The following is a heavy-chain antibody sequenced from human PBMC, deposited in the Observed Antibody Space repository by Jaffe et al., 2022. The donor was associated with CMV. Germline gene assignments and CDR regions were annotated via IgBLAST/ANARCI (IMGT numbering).Heavy chain of an antibody. D-gene: IGHD4-17*01. J-gene: IGHJ4*02. CDR3: ASIGDYGDFAG. V-gene: IGHV4-39*01. Sequence: QLQLQESGPGLVKPSETLSLTCTVSGGSISSSSYYWGWIRQPPGKGLEWIGSIYYSGSTYYNPSLKSRVTISVDTSKNQFSLKLSSVTAADTAVYYCASIGDYGDFAGWGQGTLVTVSS. CDR1: GGSISSSSYY. CDR2: IYYSGST.